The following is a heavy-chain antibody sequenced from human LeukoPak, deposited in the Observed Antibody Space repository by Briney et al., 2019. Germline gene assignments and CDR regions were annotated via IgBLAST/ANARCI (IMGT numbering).Heavy chain of an antibody. CDR1: GFTFNTYA. CDR2: ISFSGGST. J-gene: IGHJ4*02. V-gene: IGHV3-23*01. CDR3: AKPNLPYCSGGSCYGFDY. Sequence: GASLRHSCAASGFTFNTYAMTWVRQAPGKGLEWVSVISFSGGSTYYADSVKGRFTISRDNSKNTLYLQMNSLRADDTAVYYCAKPNLPYCSGGSCYGFDYWGQGTLVTVSS. D-gene: IGHD2-15*01.